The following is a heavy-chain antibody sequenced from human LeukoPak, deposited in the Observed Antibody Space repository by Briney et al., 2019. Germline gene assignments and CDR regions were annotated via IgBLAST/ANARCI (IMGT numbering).Heavy chain of an antibody. CDR2: ISWNSGSI. D-gene: IGHD5-24*01. Sequence: QTGGSLRLSCAGSGFISNNYAMHWVRQPPGKGLEWVSGISWNSGSIDYADSVKGRFTISRDNAKNSLYLQMNSLRVEDTAVYYCAKEGRSLQTYWGQGTLVTVSS. CDR3: AKEGRSLQTY. CDR1: GFISNNYA. V-gene: IGHV3-9*02. J-gene: IGHJ4*02.